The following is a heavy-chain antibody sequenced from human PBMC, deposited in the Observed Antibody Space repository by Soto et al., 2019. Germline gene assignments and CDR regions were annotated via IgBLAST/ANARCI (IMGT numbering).Heavy chain of an antibody. CDR3: TRSHGSGGSCHCQYNFYDYGMDV. CDR2: MNPSGSSA. J-gene: IGHJ6*02. CDR1: GYSFLSYS. D-gene: IGHD2-15*01. Sequence: ASVKVSCKTSGYSFLSYSVHWMRQAPGQGPEWMGVMNPSGSSASYAQKFQGRVTVTSDPSTTTVYMELSSLTSEDTAVYYCTRSHGSGGSCHCQYNFYDYGMDVWGQGTTVTVSS. V-gene: IGHV1-46*01.